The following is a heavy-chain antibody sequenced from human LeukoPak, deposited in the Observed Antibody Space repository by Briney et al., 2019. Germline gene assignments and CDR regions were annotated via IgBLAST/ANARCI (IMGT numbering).Heavy chain of an antibody. CDR3: AMATWVGGLDY. J-gene: IGHJ4*02. Sequence: GGSLRLSCAASGFTVSSNYMSWVRRAPGKGLEWVSVIYRGGSTYYADSVKGRFTISRDNSKNTLYLQMNNLRAEDTAVYYCAMATWVGGLDYWGQGTLVTVSS. CDR2: IYRGGST. D-gene: IGHD1-26*01. V-gene: IGHV3-66*01. CDR1: GFTVSSNY.